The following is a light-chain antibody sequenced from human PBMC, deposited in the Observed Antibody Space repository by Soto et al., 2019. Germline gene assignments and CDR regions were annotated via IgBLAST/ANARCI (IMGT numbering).Light chain of an antibody. J-gene: IGLJ2*01. V-gene: IGLV4-69*01. CDR1: SGQSSYA. CDR2: LNSDGSH. CDR3: QTWVGTGNVV. Sequence: QSVLTQSPSASASLGASVKVTCTLSSGQSSYAIAWHQQQPEKGPRYLMKLNSDGSHSNGDGIPDRFSGSRSWAERYLTISILQSEDEADYYCQTWVGTGNVVFGGGTKLTVL.